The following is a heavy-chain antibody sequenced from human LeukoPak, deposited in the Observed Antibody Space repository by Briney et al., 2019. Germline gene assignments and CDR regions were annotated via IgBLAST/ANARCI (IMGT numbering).Heavy chain of an antibody. V-gene: IGHV3-30*02. J-gene: IGHJ4*02. CDR1: GFTFSSYS. CDR3: ARDLFEQWLVIGGNFDY. CDR2: IGHDGSNK. D-gene: IGHD6-19*01. Sequence: GGSLRLSCAASGFTFSSYSMNWVRQAPGKGLEWVAFIGHDGSNKYYADSVKGRFTISRDNSKNTLYLQMNSLRAEDTAVYYCARDLFEQWLVIGGNFDYWGQGTLVTVSS.